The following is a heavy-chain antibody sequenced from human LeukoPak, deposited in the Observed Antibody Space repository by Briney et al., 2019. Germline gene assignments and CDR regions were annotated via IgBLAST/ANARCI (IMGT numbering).Heavy chain of an antibody. Sequence: PGGSLRLPCAASGFTSSSYSMNWVHQAPGRGLEWVSSISNSSSYIYYADSVKGRFTISRDNAKNSLYLQMNSLRAEDTAVYYCARDSSGWYWASGYYYYYYMDVWGKGTTVTVSS. D-gene: IGHD6-19*01. CDR1: GFTSSSYS. CDR3: ARDSSGWYWASGYYYYYYMDV. V-gene: IGHV3-21*01. J-gene: IGHJ6*03. CDR2: ISNSSSYI.